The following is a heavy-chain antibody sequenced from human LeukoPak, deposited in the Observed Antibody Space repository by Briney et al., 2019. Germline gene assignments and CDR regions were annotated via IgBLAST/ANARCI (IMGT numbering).Heavy chain of an antibody. CDR2: IIPSLGTA. J-gene: IGHJ5*02. CDR3: AREGYCSSTSCYFAP. Sequence: SVKVSCKASGGTFSSYAISWVRQAPGQGLEWMGGIIPSLGTANYAQKFQGRVTLPADQSTSTAYMELRSLRSEDTAVYCCAREGYCSSTSCYFAPWGQGTLVTVSS. D-gene: IGHD2-2*01. CDR1: GGTFSSYA. V-gene: IGHV1-69*13.